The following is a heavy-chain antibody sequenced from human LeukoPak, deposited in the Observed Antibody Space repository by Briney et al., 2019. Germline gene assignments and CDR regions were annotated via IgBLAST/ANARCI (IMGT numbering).Heavy chain of an antibody. Sequence: PSQTLALTRTVSGDSMSSGARWSWVRQSPGNGLEWMGEIYHSGRTNYNPSLRRRVTLSVDNSNNHFSLDLSSVTAADTAFYYCARRGYSGNEAYFAYWGQGTLVTVSS. V-gene: IGHV4-4*02. D-gene: IGHD5-12*01. CDR2: IYHSGRT. J-gene: IGHJ4*02. CDR3: ARRGYSGNEAYFAY. CDR1: GDSMSSGAR.